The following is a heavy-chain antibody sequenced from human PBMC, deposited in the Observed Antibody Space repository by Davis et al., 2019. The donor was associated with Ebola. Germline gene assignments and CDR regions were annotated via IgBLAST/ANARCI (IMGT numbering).Heavy chain of an antibody. CDR2: IRYDGSNK. CDR1: GFTFSSYG. CDR3: AKDLGYCSSTSCSPLGDY. J-gene: IGHJ4*02. Sequence: GESLKISCAASGFTFSSYGMHWVRQAPGKGLEWVAFIRYDGSNKYYADSVKGRFTISRDNSKNTLYLQMNSLRAEDTAVYYCAKDLGYCSSTSCSPLGDYWGQGTLVTVSS. V-gene: IGHV3-30*02. D-gene: IGHD2-2*01.